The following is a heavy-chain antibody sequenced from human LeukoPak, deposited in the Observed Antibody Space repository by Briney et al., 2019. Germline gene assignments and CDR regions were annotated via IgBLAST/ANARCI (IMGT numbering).Heavy chain of an antibody. Sequence: GRSLRLSCAASGFTFSSYTIHWVRQAPGKGLEWVTLISHDGRNKNYAGSVKGRFTISRDNSKKTLYLEVNSLRPEDTAVYYCARGSHQDYFGSMTYLFDYWGQGILVTVSS. CDR1: GFTFSSYT. CDR3: ARGSHQDYFGSMTYLFDY. D-gene: IGHD3-10*01. CDR2: ISHDGRNK. J-gene: IGHJ4*02. V-gene: IGHV3-30*04.